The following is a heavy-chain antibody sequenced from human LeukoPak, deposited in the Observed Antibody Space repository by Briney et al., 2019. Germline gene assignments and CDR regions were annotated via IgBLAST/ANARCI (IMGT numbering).Heavy chain of an antibody. D-gene: IGHD3-22*01. CDR3: VVGVVVIQNDLDY. J-gene: IGHJ4*02. Sequence: GGSLRLSCAASGFTFSDSAMHWVRQASGKGLEWVGRIRSKTHSYATAYAASVKGRFTISRDDSKNTAYLQMNSLKTEDTAVYYCVVGVVVIQNDLDYWGQGTLVTVSS. V-gene: IGHV3-73*01. CDR1: GFTFSDSA. CDR2: IRSKTHSYAT.